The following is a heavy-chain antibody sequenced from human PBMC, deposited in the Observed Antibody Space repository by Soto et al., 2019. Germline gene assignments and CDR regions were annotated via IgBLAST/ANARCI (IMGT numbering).Heavy chain of an antibody. D-gene: IGHD3-10*01. CDR2: ISHSGRT. Sequence: SETLSLTCTVSGASLRSGSYYWSWIRQPPGKGLEWIGYISHSGRTNYDPSLKSRLTMSVDTSQNQFSLQLTSVTAADTAVYYCSYGSSFDYCGQGTLVTVSS. V-gene: IGHV4-61*01. CDR1: GASLRSGSYY. J-gene: IGHJ4*02. CDR3: SYGSSFDY.